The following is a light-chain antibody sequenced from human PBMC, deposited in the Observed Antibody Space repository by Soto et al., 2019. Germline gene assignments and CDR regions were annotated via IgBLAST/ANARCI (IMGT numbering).Light chain of an antibody. V-gene: IGKV3-20*01. CDR1: QTVNSRF. CDR2: GAS. J-gene: IGKJ4*01. CDR3: QQYGSSPLT. Sequence: EIVLTQSPATLSLSPGERATLSCRASQTVNSRFLAWYQQKPGQAPRLLIYGASTRATGIPERFSGSGSGTDFTLTISRLAPEDFVVYYCQQYGSSPLTFGGGTKVDIK.